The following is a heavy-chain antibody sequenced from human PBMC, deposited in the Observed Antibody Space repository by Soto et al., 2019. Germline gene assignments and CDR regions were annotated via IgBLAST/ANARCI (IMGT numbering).Heavy chain of an antibody. D-gene: IGHD1-1*01. J-gene: IGHJ4*02. CDR3: ARRAETNGWNGFGADKYYFDF. CDR1: GYTFTSYD. V-gene: IGHV1-8*01. CDR2: MNPNTGNS. Sequence: ASVKVSCKASGYTFTSYDIYWVRQATGQGLEWMGWMNPNTGNSGYAQKFQGRVTVTSDTSINTVHMELSSLRSEDTAVYYCARRAETNGWNGFGADKYYFDFWGQGTLITVSS.